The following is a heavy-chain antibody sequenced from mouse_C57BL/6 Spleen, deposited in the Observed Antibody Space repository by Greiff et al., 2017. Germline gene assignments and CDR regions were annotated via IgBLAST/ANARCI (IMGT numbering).Heavy chain of an antibody. J-gene: IGHJ2*01. CDR2: LYPGDGDT. Sequence: QVQLQQSGPELVKPGASVKISCKASGYAFSSSWMNWVKQRPGKGLEWIGRLYPGDGDTNYNGKFKGKATLTADKSSSTAYMQLSSLTSEDSAVYFCARSYYGNYGDYWGQGTTLTVSS. CDR1: GYAFSSSW. CDR3: ARSYYGNYGDY. D-gene: IGHD2-1*01. V-gene: IGHV1-82*01.